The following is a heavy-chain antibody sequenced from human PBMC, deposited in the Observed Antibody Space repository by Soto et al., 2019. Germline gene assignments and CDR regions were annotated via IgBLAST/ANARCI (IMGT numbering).Heavy chain of an antibody. CDR1: GGTFSSYA. Sequence: ASVKVSCKASGGTFSSYAISWVRQAPGQGLEWMGGIIPIFGTANYAQKFQGRVTITADESTSTAYMELSSLRSEDTAVYYCARDRNIVATIYNYYGMDVWGQGTTVTVSS. CDR2: IIPIFGTA. CDR3: ARDRNIVATIYNYYGMDV. V-gene: IGHV1-69*13. D-gene: IGHD5-12*01. J-gene: IGHJ6*02.